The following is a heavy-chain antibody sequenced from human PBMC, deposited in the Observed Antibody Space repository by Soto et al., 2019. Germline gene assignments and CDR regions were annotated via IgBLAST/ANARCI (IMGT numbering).Heavy chain of an antibody. CDR1: GFTFGDYA. CDR3: TRGPTPVAGFLADY. D-gene: IGHD6-19*01. V-gene: IGHV3-49*03. Sequence: GGSLRLSCTASGFTFGDYAMSWFRQAPGKGLEWVGFIRSKAYGGTTEYAASVKGRFTISRDDSKSIAYLQMNSLKTEDTAVYYCTRGPTPVAGFLADYWGQGTLVTVSS. J-gene: IGHJ4*02. CDR2: IRSKAYGGTT.